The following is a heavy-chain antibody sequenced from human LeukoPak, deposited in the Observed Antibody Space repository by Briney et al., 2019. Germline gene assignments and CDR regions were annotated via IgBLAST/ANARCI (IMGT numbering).Heavy chain of an antibody. CDR2: INPSGGST. D-gene: IGHD4-11*01. CDR3: ARGGSVTVTARGWFDP. V-gene: IGHV1-46*01. J-gene: IGHJ5*02. CDR1: GYTFTSYY. Sequence: ASVKVSCKASGYTFTSYYMHWVRQAPGQGLEWMGIINPSGGSTSYAQKFQGRVTITADESTSTAYMELSSLRSEDTAVYYCARGGSVTVTARGWFDPWGQGTLVTVSS.